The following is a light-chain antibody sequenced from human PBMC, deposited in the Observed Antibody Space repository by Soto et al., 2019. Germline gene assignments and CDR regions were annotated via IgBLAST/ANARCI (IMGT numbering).Light chain of an antibody. CDR2: DNN. Sequence: QSVLTQPPSVSAAPGQKVTISCSGSNSNIGNNYVSWYQQLPGTAPKLLIYDNNQRPSGIPDRFSGSKSGTSATLGITGLQTGDEADYYCATWDSSLTAGVFGGGTKLTVL. CDR1: NSNIGNNY. CDR3: ATWDSSLTAGV. V-gene: IGLV1-51*01. J-gene: IGLJ3*02.